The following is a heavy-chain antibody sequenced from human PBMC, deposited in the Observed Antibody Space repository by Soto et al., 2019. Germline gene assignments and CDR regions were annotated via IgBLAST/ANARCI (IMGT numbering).Heavy chain of an antibody. CDR3: AKDRLSLLWGVWFGEVDDF. J-gene: IGHJ4*02. V-gene: IGHV3-30*18. Sequence: QVQLVESGGGVVQPGRSLRLSCAASGFTFSTYGMHWVRQAPGKGLEWVAVISYDGSNKYYADSVKGRFTISRDNSKSTLYLQMNSLRPEETAVYYCAKDRLSLLWGVWFGEVDDFWGQGTLVTVSS. CDR1: GFTFSTYG. CDR2: ISYDGSNK. D-gene: IGHD3-10*01.